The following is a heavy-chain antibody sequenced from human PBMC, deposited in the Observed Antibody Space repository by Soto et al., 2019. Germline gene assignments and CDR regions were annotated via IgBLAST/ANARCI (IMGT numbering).Heavy chain of an antibody. Sequence: EVQLVESGGGLIQPGGSLRLSCAVSGFSVRASYMSWVRQAPGKGLEWVSVIYDTDTTYYADSVKGRFIISRDISKNILYLQMNVLRAEDTALYYCHGYGYWGQGTLVTVSS. CDR2: IYDTDTT. V-gene: IGHV3-53*01. CDR1: GFSVRASY. D-gene: IGHD5-18*01. CDR3: HGYGY. J-gene: IGHJ4*02.